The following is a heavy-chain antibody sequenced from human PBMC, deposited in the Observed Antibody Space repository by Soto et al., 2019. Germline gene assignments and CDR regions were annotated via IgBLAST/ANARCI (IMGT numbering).Heavy chain of an antibody. Sequence: QVQLVESGGGLAKPGGSLRLSCAASGFTFSDYYMSWIRQAPGKGLEWVSYISSSCTTIYHAVCVKGRSTSARDNAKNSLYRQMNSLGADETAVYYRGRERLRTGDYWGECSLVTVSS. V-gene: IGHV3-11*01. J-gene: IGHJ4*02. CDR1: GFTFSDYY. CDR2: ISSSCTTI. D-gene: IGHD3-3*01. CDR3: GRERLRTGDY.